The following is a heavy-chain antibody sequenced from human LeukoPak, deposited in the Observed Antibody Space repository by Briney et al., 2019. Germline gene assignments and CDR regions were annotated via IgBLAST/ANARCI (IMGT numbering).Heavy chain of an antibody. Sequence: GGSLRLSCAASGFTFSSYWMSWVRQAPGKGLEWVANIKQDGSEKYYVDSVKGRFTISRDNAKNSLYLQMNSLRAEDTAVYYCARDRHLKVWGVIRNYYYYYGMDVWGQGTTVTVSS. J-gene: IGHJ6*02. CDR1: GFTFSSYW. CDR2: IKQDGSEK. V-gene: IGHV3-7*03. D-gene: IGHD3-10*01. CDR3: ARDRHLKVWGVIRNYYYYYGMDV.